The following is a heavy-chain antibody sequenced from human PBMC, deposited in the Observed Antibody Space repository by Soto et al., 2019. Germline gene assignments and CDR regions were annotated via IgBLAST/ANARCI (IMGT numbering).Heavy chain of an antibody. J-gene: IGHJ4*02. V-gene: IGHV3-30*18. CDR1: GFTFSSYG. CDR3: EKDPLSRYDSY. D-gene: IGHD5-12*01. CDR2: ISYDGSNK. Sequence: GGSLRLSCAASGFTFSSYGMHWVRQAPGKGLEWVAVISYDGSNKYYADSVKGRFTISRDNSKNTLYLQMNSLRAEDTAVYYCEKDPLSRYDSYWGEGGPVTDYS.